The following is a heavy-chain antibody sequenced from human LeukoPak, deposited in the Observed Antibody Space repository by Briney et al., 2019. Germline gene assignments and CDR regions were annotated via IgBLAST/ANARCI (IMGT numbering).Heavy chain of an antibody. CDR2: ISGSGGST. Sequence: PGGSLRVSCAASGFTFSSYGMSWVRQAPGKGLEWVSAISGSGGSTYYADSVKGRFTISRDNSKNTLYLQMNSLRAEDTAVYYCAKDRGSWITANGYWGQGTLVTVSS. D-gene: IGHD5-18*01. V-gene: IGHV3-23*01. CDR3: AKDRGSWITANGY. CDR1: GFTFSSYG. J-gene: IGHJ4*02.